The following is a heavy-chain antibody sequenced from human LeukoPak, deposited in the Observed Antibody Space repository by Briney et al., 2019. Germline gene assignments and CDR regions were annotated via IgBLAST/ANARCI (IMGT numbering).Heavy chain of an antibody. D-gene: IGHD1-26*01. CDR3: ARDFGYSGSYYYYYGMDV. CDR1: GGSISSYY. V-gene: IGHV4-4*07. J-gene: IGHJ6*02. Sequence: PSETLSLTCTVSGGSISSYYWSWIRQPAGKGLEWIGRIYTIGSTNYNPSLKSRVTMSVDTSKNQFSLKLSSVTAADTAVYYCARDFGYSGSYYYYYGMDVWGQGTTVTVSS. CDR2: IYTIGST.